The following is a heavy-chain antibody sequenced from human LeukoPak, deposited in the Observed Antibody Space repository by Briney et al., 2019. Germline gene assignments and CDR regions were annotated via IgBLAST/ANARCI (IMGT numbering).Heavy chain of an antibody. D-gene: IGHD3-22*01. CDR2: IVVGSGNT. V-gene: IGHV1-58*01. J-gene: IGHJ4*02. Sequence: SVKVSCKASGFTFTSSAVQWVRQARGQPLEWIGWIVVGSGNTNYAQKFQERVTITRDMSTSTAYMELSSLRSEDTAVYYCAAVRHYYDSSGYPLFEDWGQGTLVTVSS. CDR3: AAVRHYYDSSGYPLFED. CDR1: GFTFTSSA.